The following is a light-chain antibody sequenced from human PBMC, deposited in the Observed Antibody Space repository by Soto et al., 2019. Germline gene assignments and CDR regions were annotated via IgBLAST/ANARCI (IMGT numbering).Light chain of an antibody. J-gene: IGKJ1*01. Sequence: DIQMTQSPSTLSAFVGDRVTITCRASQSISNWLAWYQQKPGKAPNLLIYRASTLESGVPSRFSGSGSGTEFTLTISSLQPDDFATYYCQHYNTYSQTFGQGTKVEIK. V-gene: IGKV1-5*03. CDR3: QHYNTYSQT. CDR2: RAS. CDR1: QSISNW.